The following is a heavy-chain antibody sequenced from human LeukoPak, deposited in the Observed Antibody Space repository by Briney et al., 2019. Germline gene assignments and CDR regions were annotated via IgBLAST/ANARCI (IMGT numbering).Heavy chain of an antibody. CDR2: INPNSGGT. V-gene: IGHV1-2*02. CDR3: ARGPYVPFPNWYFDL. Sequence: ASVKVSCKASEYTFTGYYMHWVRQAPGQGLEWMGWINPNSGGTNYAPKFQGRVTMTRDTSISTAYMELSRLRSDDTAVYYCARGPYVPFPNWYFDLWGRGTLVTVSS. J-gene: IGHJ2*01. D-gene: IGHD3-10*02. CDR1: EYTFTGYY.